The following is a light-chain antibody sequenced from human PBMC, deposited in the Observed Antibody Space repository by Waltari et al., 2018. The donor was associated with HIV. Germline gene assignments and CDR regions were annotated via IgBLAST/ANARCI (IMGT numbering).Light chain of an antibody. CDR3: LLSYSGARPAI. V-gene: IGLV7-46*01. CDR2: HTN. Sequence: QAVVTQEPALTVSPGGTVTLTCGSSSGPVTSGHYPHWFQQKPGQAPRALIYHTNNKHAWTPARFSGSLLGGKAALTLSGAQPEDEADYFCLLSYSGARPAIFGGGTKLSVL. CDR1: SGPVTSGHY. J-gene: IGLJ2*01.